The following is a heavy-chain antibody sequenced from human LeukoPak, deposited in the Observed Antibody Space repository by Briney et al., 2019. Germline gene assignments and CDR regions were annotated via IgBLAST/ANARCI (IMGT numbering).Heavy chain of an antibody. CDR1: GSIIGYY. J-gene: IGHJ3*02. D-gene: IGHD2-2*01. CDR2: IYTSGST. Sequence: RSSETLSLTCTASGSIIGYYWSWIRQPPGKGLEWIGYIYTSGSTNYNPSLESRVTISVDTSKNQFSLDLSSVTAADTAVYYCARQKCTSASCLTKNAFDIWGQGTMVTVSS. V-gene: IGHV4-4*09. CDR3: ARQKCTSASCLTKNAFDI.